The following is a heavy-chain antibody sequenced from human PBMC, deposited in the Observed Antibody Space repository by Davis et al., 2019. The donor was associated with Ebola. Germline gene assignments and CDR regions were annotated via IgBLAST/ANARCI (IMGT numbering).Heavy chain of an antibody. V-gene: IGHV1-2*02. CDR2: INPNSGGT. Sequence: ASVKVSCKASGYTFTGYYMHWVRQAPGQGLEWMGWINPNSGGTNYAQKFQGRVTMTRDTSISTAYMELSRLRSDDTAAYYCARGLHPHSSGLGAFDIWGQGTMVTVSS. CDR1: GYTFTGYY. J-gene: IGHJ3*02. D-gene: IGHD3-22*01. CDR3: ARGLHPHSSGLGAFDI.